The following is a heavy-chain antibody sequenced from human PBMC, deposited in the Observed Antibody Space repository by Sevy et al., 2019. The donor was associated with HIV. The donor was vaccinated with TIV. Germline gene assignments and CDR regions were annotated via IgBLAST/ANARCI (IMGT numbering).Heavy chain of an antibody. CDR2: ISGSGGSS. D-gene: IGHD6-6*01. V-gene: IGHV3-23*01. CDR1: GFTFSSYA. J-gene: IGHJ4*02. CDR3: AKGSVVVAARRWSGFDY. Sequence: GGSLRLSCAASGFTFSSYAMSWVRQAPGKGLEWVSAISGSGGSSYYPDSVKGRFTISRDNSKNTLYLQMNSLRAEDTAVYYCAKGSVVVAARRWSGFDYWGQGTLVTVSS.